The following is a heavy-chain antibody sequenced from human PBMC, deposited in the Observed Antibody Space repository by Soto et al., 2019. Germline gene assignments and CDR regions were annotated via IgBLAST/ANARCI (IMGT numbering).Heavy chain of an antibody. Sequence: PSETLSLTCTVSGGSISSYYWSWIRQPPGKGLEWIGYIYYSGSTNYNPSLKSRVTISVDTSKNQFSLKLNSVTAADTAVYYCARGVVTAIGGAFDIWGQGTMVS. D-gene: IGHD2-21*02. CDR2: IYYSGST. J-gene: IGHJ3*02. CDR3: ARGVVTAIGGAFDI. V-gene: IGHV4-59*01. CDR1: GGSISSYY.